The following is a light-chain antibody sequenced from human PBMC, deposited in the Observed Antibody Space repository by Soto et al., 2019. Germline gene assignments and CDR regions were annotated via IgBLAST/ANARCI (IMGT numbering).Light chain of an antibody. V-gene: IGKV2-28*01. J-gene: IGKJ5*01. CDR2: EVS. CDR3: QKANSFPIT. CDR1: QSLLHSNGYNY. Sequence: DIVMTQSPLSLPVTPGEPASISCRSIQSLLHSNGYNYLDWYLQKPGQSPQLLIYEVSNRFSGVPDRFSGSGSGTDFTLTISSLQPEDFATYYCQKANSFPITCGQGTRREIK.